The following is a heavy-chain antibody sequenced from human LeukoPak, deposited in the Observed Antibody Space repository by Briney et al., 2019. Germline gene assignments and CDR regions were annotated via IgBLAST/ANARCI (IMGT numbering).Heavy chain of an antibody. Sequence: GGSLTLSCAASGFSFRSYWMHWVRQAPGKGLVWVSRINKDGSSTMYADSVKGRFTISRDNAKNTLFLQMNSLRAEDTAVYYCARESPHSDYWGQGTLVTVSS. CDR3: ARESPHSDY. D-gene: IGHD2-21*01. CDR2: INKDGSST. CDR1: GFSFRSYW. J-gene: IGHJ4*02. V-gene: IGHV3-74*03.